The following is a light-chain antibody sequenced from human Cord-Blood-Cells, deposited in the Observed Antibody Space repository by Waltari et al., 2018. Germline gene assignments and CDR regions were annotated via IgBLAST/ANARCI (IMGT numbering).Light chain of an antibody. V-gene: IGKV4-1*01. CDR1: QRVLYSSNNKNY. CDR2: WAS. Sequence: DIVMTQSPDSLAVSLGERATINCKSSQRVLYSSNNKNYLAWYQQKPGQPPKLLIYWASTRESGVPDRFSGSRSGTDFTLTISSLQAEDVAVYYCQQYYSTPPFTFGPGTKVDIK. J-gene: IGKJ3*01. CDR3: QQYYSTPPFT.